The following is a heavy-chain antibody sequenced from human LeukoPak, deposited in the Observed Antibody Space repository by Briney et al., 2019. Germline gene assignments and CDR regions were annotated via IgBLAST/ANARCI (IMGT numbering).Heavy chain of an antibody. CDR3: ASDPTDCSSTSCYLYYYYYGMDV. D-gene: IGHD2-2*01. V-gene: IGHV3-30-3*01. CDR1: GFTFSSYA. CDR2: ISYDGSNK. Sequence: GALRLSCAASGFTFSSYAMHWVRQAPGKGLEWVAVISYDGSNKYYADSVKGRFTISRDNSKNTLYLQMNSLRAEDTAVYYCASDPTDCSSTSCYLYYYYYGMDVWGQGTTVTVSS. J-gene: IGHJ6*02.